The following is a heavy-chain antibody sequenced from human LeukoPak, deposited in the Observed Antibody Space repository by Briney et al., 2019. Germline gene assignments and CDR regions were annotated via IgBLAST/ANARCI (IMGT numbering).Heavy chain of an antibody. Sequence: SETLSLTCTVSGGSISSYYWSWTRQPPGKGLEWIGYIYYSGSTNYNPSLKSRVTISVDTSKNQFSLKLSSVTAADTAVYYCAREGGMGADFDYWGQGTLVTVSS. CDR2: IYYSGST. CDR3: AREGGMGADFDY. V-gene: IGHV4-59*01. D-gene: IGHD1-26*01. J-gene: IGHJ4*02. CDR1: GGSISSYY.